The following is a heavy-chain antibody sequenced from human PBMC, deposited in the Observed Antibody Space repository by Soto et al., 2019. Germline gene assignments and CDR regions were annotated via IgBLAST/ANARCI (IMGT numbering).Heavy chain of an antibody. D-gene: IGHD3-9*01. CDR3: ARHYILTGYFGSP. J-gene: IGHJ5*02. CDR1: GGSISSSSYY. V-gene: IGHV4-39*01. CDR2: IYYSGST. Sequence: PSETLSLTCTVSGGSISSSSYYWGWIRQPPGKGLEWIGSIYYSGSTYYNPSLKSRVTISVDTSKNQFSLKLSSVTAADTAVYYGARHYILTGYFGSPWGQGNLVTVSS.